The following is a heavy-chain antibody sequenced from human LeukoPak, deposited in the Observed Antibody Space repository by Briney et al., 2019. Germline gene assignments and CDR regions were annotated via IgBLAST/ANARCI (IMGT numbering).Heavy chain of an antibody. Sequence: GGSLRLSCAASGFTFSSYAMHWVRQAPGKGLEYVSAISSNGGSTYYANSVKGRFTISRDNSKNTLYLQVGSLRAEDMAVYYCARELEYYYGSGSYYIGGFDYWGQGTLVTVSS. CDR3: ARELEYYYGSGSYYIGGFDY. CDR2: ISSNGGST. CDR1: GFTFSSYA. J-gene: IGHJ4*02. V-gene: IGHV3-64*01. D-gene: IGHD3-10*01.